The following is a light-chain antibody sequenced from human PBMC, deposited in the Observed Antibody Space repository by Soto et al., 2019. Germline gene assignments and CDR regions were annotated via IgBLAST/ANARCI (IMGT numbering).Light chain of an antibody. CDR3: TSYTSFNLYV. J-gene: IGLJ1*01. Sequence: QSALTQPASVSGSPGQSISISCTGTSSDIGGYKHVSWYKQHPGKAPKLMIYDVSSRPSGVSNRFSGSKSGNTASLIISGLQAEDEADYYCTSYTSFNLYVFGTGTKLTVL. CDR2: DVS. V-gene: IGLV2-14*01. CDR1: SSDIGGYKH.